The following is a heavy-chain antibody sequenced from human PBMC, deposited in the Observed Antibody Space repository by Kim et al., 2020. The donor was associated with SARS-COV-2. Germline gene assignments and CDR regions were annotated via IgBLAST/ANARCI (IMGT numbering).Heavy chain of an antibody. CDR3: AREAALIAAPQKNFDY. CDR2: INPSGAFT. CDR1: GFTFTNYF. J-gene: IGHJ4*02. D-gene: IGHD6-25*01. Sequence: ASVKVSCKASGFTFTNYFMHWVRQAPGQGLEWMGTINPSGAFTLFTQKYQGRVIITKVTSTSTVYMEVSSLRSEDTAVYFCAREAALIAAPQKNFDYWGQGTLVTVSS. V-gene: IGHV1-46*01.